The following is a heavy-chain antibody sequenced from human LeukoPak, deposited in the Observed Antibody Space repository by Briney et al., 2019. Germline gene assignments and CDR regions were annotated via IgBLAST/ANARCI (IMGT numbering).Heavy chain of an antibody. CDR2: ISSSGSTI. D-gene: IGHD6-6*01. J-gene: IGHJ6*03. CDR3: AKSFQQLDEHYYMDV. CDR1: GFTFSNYA. Sequence: AGGSLRLSCAASGFTFSNYAMSWVRQAPGKGLEWVSYISSSGSTIYYADSVKGRFTISRDNSKNTLYLQMNSLRAEDTAVYYCAKSFQQLDEHYYMDVWGKGTTVTVSS. V-gene: IGHV3-23*01.